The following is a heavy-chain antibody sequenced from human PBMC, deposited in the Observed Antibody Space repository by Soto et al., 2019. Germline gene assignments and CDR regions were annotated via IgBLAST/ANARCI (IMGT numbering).Heavy chain of an antibody. CDR2: LSSGLST. J-gene: IGHJ2*01. CDR3: VRHFARNSASERFWAFDL. D-gene: IGHD3-16*01. Sequence: QRQLRESGPGLVKPSETLSLTCSVSAGSISTRDYYWGWIRQPPGKGLEWIASLSSGLSTYYSPSLKSRVTVREDTSKNQIRLRLTSVTAADTAVYYCVRHFARNSASERFWAFDLWGRGTLVTVSS. V-gene: IGHV4-39*01. CDR1: AGSISTRDYY.